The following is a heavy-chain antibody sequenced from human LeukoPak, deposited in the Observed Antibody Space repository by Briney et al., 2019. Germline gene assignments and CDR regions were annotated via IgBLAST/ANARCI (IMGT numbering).Heavy chain of an antibody. CDR3: AREGGYCSSTSCYAGWCDP. D-gene: IGHD2-2*01. V-gene: IGHV4-61*01. CDR2: IYYSGST. CDR1: GGSVSSGSYY. Sequence: SETLSLTCTVSGGSVSSGSYYWSWIRQPPGKGLKRIGYIYYSGSTNYNPSLKSRVTISVDTSKNQFCLKLSSVTAADTAVYYCAREGGYCSSTSCYAGWCDPWGQGTLVTVSS. J-gene: IGHJ5*02.